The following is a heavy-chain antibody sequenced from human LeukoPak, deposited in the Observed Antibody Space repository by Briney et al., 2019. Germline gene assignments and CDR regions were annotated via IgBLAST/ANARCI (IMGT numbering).Heavy chain of an antibody. D-gene: IGHD4-17*01. Sequence: PGGSLRLSCAASGFTFTSYEMNWVRQAPGKGLEWVSYISSSGSTIYYADSVKGRFTISRDNAKNSLYLQMNSLRAEDTAVYYCARVPSGDYWHFQHWGQGTLVTVSS. V-gene: IGHV3-48*03. CDR2: ISSSGSTI. CDR1: GFTFTSYE. CDR3: ARVPSGDYWHFQH. J-gene: IGHJ1*01.